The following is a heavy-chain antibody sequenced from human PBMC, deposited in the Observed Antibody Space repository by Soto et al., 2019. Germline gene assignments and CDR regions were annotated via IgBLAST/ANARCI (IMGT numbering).Heavy chain of an antibody. J-gene: IGHJ6*02. Sequence: EVQLLESGGGLVQPGGSLRLSCAASGFTFSSYAMSWVRQASGKGLEWVSVMSGSGSNTYYADSVKGRFTISRDNSKNTLYLQMNSLRVEDTAVYYCATLTGGLRFLEWSYGLDVWGQGTTVTVSS. D-gene: IGHD3-3*01. CDR3: ATLTGGLRFLEWSYGLDV. CDR2: MSGSGSNT. V-gene: IGHV3-23*01. CDR1: GFTFSSYA.